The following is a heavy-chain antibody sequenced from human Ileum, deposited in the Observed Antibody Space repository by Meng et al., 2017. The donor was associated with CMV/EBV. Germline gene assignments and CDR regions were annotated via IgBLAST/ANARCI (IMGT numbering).Heavy chain of an antibody. CDR3: AKLCSGSPCNWLNS. D-gene: IGHD1-26*01. J-gene: IGHJ5*01. V-gene: IGHV4-4*07. CDR1: ADSLSRYS. CDR2: IYTTGNI. Sequence: QVQLQESGPGLVKPSDTLSLTCTVSADSLSRYSWHWIRQPAGKGLEWIGRIYTTGNIKYNPSLMSRVTMSLDTSKSQFSLNLRSLTAADTVVYYCAKLCSGSPCNWLNSWGLGTLVTVSS.